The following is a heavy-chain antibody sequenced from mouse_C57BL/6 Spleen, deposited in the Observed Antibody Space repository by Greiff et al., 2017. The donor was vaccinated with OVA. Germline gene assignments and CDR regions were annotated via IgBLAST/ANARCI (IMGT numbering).Heavy chain of an antibody. CDR2: IHPNSGST. CDR1: GYTFTSYW. V-gene: IGHV1-64*01. D-gene: IGHD2-4*01. CDR3: ARWYDSYYYAMDY. Sequence: QVQLKQSGAELVKPGASVKLSCKASGYTFTSYWMHWVKQRPGQGLEWIGMIHPNSGSTNYNEKFKSKATLTVDKSSSTAYMQLSSLTSEDSAVYYCARWYDSYYYAMDYWGQGTSVTVSS. J-gene: IGHJ4*01.